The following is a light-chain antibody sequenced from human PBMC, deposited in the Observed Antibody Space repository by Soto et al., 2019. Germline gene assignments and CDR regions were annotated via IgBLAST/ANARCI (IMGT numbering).Light chain of an antibody. V-gene: IGKV3-20*01. Sequence: EIVLTQSPGTLSLSPGERATLSCRASQSVSSSSLAWYQQKPGQAPRFLIYGASTRATGIPDRFSGTGSGTDFTLTISRLEPEDFAVYYCQQYGTSTTAFGQGTKVDIK. CDR3: QQYGTSTTA. CDR2: GAS. CDR1: QSVSSSS. J-gene: IGKJ1*01.